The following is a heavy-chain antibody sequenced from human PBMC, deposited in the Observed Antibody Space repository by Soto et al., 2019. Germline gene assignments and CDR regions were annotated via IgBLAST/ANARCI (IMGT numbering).Heavy chain of an antibody. Sequence: SLRLSCAASGFTFSSYGMHWVRQAPGKGLEWVAVIWYDGSNKYYADSVKGRFTISRDNSKNTLYLQMNSLRAEDTAVYYCARDVVSSGYYLYGMDVWGQGTTVTVSS. CDR3: ARDVVSSGYYLYGMDV. V-gene: IGHV3-33*01. D-gene: IGHD3-22*01. J-gene: IGHJ6*02. CDR1: GFTFSSYG. CDR2: IWYDGSNK.